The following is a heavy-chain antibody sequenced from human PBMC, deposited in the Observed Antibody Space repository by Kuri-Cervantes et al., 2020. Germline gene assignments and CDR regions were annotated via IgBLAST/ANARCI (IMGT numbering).Heavy chain of an antibody. D-gene: IGHD6-19*01. CDR2: IYYSGST. Sequence: SETLSLTCTVSGGSISSGDYYWSWIRQPPGKGLEWIGYIYYSGSTYYNPSLKSRVTISVDTSKNQFSLKLSSVTAADTAVYYCARAGPYLAPYSSGWYRGVYFDYWGQGTLVTVSS. J-gene: IGHJ4*02. CDR1: GGSISSGDYY. CDR3: ARAGPYLAPYSSGWYRGVYFDY. V-gene: IGHV4-30-4*01.